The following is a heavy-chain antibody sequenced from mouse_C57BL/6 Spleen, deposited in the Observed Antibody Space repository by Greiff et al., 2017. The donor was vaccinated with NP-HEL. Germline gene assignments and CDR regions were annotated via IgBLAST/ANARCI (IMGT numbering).Heavy chain of an antibody. CDR2: IDPENGDT. Sequence: VQLQQSGAELVRPGASVKLSCTASGFNIKDDYMHWVKQRPEQGLEWIGWIDPENGDTEYASKFQGKATITADTSSNTAYLQLSSLTSEDTAVYYCTLSSSGAYWGQGTLVTVSA. CDR3: TLSSSGAY. CDR1: GFNIKDDY. D-gene: IGHD1-1*01. J-gene: IGHJ3*01. V-gene: IGHV14-4*01.